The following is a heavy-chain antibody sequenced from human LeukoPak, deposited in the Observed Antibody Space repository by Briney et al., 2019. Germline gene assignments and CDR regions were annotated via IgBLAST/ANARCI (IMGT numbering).Heavy chain of an antibody. CDR2: ISSSSTI. D-gene: IGHD4-23*01. CDR1: GFTFSSYS. CDR3: ARGGTSTSLAY. J-gene: IGHJ4*02. V-gene: IGHV3-48*02. Sequence: GGSLRLSCAASGFTFSSYSINWVRQAPGKGLEWVSYISSSSTISYADSVKGRFTISRDNANNSLYLQMNSLRDEDTAVYYCARGGTSTSLAYWGQGTLVTVSS.